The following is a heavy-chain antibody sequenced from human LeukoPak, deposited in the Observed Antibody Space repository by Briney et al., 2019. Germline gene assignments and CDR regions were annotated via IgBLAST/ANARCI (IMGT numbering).Heavy chain of an antibody. Sequence: PGGSLRLSRAVSGFTFSSYSMNWVRQAPGKGLEWVSFFSSSGSYIYYADSVKGRFTISRDIAKNSLFLQMNSLRVEDTAVYYCARDLNVVVPASNDYWGQGTLVTVSS. D-gene: IGHD2-2*01. CDR3: ARDLNVVVPASNDY. V-gene: IGHV3-21*01. J-gene: IGHJ4*02. CDR2: FSSSGSYI. CDR1: GFTFSSYS.